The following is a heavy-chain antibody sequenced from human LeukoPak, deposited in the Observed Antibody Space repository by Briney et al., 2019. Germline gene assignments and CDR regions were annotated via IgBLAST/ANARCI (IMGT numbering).Heavy chain of an antibody. J-gene: IGHJ4*02. Sequence: KTGGSLRLSCAASGFTFSSYGIHWVRQAPGKGLEWVAVISYDGSNKYYADSVKGRFTISRDNSKNTLYLQMNSLRAEDTAVYYCAKAAPTGPVDYWGQGTLVTVSS. CDR3: AKAAPTGPVDY. CDR1: GFTFSSYG. V-gene: IGHV3-30*18. CDR2: ISYDGSNK.